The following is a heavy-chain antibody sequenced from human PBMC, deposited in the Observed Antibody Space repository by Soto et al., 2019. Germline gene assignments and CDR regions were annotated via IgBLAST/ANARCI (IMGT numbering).Heavy chain of an antibody. V-gene: IGHV3-15*01. CDR3: AKDFGYNYGYDAFDI. CDR2: IKSKTDGGTT. D-gene: IGHD5-18*01. J-gene: IGHJ3*02. CDR1: GGPFSSYA. Sequence: GGSLRLSCAASGGPFSSYAMSWVRQAPGKGLEWVGRIKSKTDGGTTDYAAPVKGRFTISRDDSKNTLYLQMNSLKTEDTAVYYCAKDFGYNYGYDAFDIWGQGTMVTVSS.